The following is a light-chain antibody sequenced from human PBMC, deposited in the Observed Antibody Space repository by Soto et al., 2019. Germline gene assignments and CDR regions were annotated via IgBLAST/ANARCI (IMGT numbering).Light chain of an antibody. V-gene: IGKV1-39*01. CDR3: QQSYSTPIT. J-gene: IGKJ5*01. CDR2: AAS. Sequence: IHMTHSPSTLSGSVLYRVTITCPASQSISSYLNWYQQKPGKAPKLLIYAASSLQSGVPSRFGGSGSGTDFTLTISSLQPEDFATYYCQQSYSTPITFGQGTRLEIK. CDR1: QSISSY.